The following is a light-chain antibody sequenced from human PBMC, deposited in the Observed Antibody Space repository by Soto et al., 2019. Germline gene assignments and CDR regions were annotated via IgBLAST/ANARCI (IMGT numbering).Light chain of an antibody. CDR2: LNSDGSH. CDR1: SGHSSYA. V-gene: IGLV4-69*01. Sequence: QLVLTQSPSASASPGASVKLTCTLSSGHSSYAIAWHQQQPEKGPRYLMKLNSDGSHSKGDGIPDRFSGSSSGAERYLTISRLQSEDEADYYCPTWGTGIVVFGGGTKLTV. CDR3: PTWGTGIVV. J-gene: IGLJ2*01.